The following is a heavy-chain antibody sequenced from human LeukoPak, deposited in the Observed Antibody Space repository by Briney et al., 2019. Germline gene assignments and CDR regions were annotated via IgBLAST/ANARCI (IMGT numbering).Heavy chain of an antibody. CDR1: GFTFDDYT. CDR2: ISWDGGST. CDR3: AKVRERKQWLAYFDY. Sequence: GGSLRLSCATSGFTFDDYTIHWVRQAPGKGLEWVSLISWDGGSTYFADSVKGRFTISRDNSKNSLYLQMNSLRTEDTALYYCAKVRERKQWLAYFDYWGQGTLVTVSS. V-gene: IGHV3-43*01. D-gene: IGHD6-19*01. J-gene: IGHJ4*02.